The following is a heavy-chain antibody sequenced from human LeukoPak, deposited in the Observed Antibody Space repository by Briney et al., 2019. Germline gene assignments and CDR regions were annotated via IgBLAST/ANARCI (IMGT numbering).Heavy chain of an antibody. V-gene: IGHV4-34*01. J-gene: IGHJ4*02. CDR2: INHSGST. CDR3: ARGQYYYDSSGYFFY. D-gene: IGHD3-22*01. CDR1: GGSFSGYY. Sequence: SETLSLTCAVYGGSFSGYYWSWIRQPPGKGLEWIGEINHSGSTNYNPSLKSRVTISVDTSKNQFSLKPSSVTAADTAVYYCARGQYYYDSSGYFFYWGQGTLVTVSS.